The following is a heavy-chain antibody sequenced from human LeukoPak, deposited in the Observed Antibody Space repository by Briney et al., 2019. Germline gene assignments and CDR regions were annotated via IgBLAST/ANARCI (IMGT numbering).Heavy chain of an antibody. J-gene: IGHJ4*02. V-gene: IGHV4-59*01. CDR1: GGSISSYY. Sequence: SETLSLTCTVSGGSISSYYWSWIRQPPGKGLEWIGYIYYSGSTNYNPSLKSRVTISVDTSKNQFSLKLSSVTAADTAVYYCARGTRYCSSTSCYAGTFDYWGQGTLVTVSS. CDR3: ARGTRYCSSTSCYAGTFDY. CDR2: IYYSGST. D-gene: IGHD2-2*01.